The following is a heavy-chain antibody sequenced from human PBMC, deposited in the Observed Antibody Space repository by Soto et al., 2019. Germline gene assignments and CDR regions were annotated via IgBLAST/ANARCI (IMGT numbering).Heavy chain of an antibody. J-gene: IGHJ6*01. D-gene: IGHD3-10*01. Sequence: EVQLVESGGGLVQPGGSLRLSCVASGFTVSSNYMTWVRQAPGKGLEWVSVIYNDGSTYHADSVKGRFVISRDKSKNTLYLQMNSLRAEDTAVYYCARDLVRGDIGYYYGMDVW. CDR3: ARDLVRGDIGYYYGMDV. CDR1: GFTVSSNY. V-gene: IGHV3-66*01. CDR2: IYNDGST.